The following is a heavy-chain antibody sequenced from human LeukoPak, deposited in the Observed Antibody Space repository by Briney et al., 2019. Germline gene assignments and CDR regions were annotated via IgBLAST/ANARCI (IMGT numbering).Heavy chain of an antibody. CDR1: GFTFSSYG. J-gene: IGHJ4*02. CDR3: AKDRGQWLTYLYYFDY. D-gene: IGHD6-19*01. V-gene: IGHV3-30*18. CDR2: ISYDGSNK. Sequence: GGSLRLSCAASGFTFSSYGMHWVRQAPGKGLEWVAVISYDGSNKYYADSVKGRFTISRDNSKNTLYLQMNSLRAEDTAVYYCAKDRGQWLTYLYYFDYWGQGTLVTVSS.